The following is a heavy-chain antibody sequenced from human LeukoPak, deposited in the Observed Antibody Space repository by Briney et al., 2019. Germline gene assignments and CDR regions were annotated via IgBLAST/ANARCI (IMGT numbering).Heavy chain of an antibody. CDR3: AKDRRYYYDSSGYYSFDY. D-gene: IGHD3-22*01. Sequence: GGSLRLSCAASGFTVSSNYMSWVRQAPGKGLEWVSVIYSGGSTYYADSVKGRFTISRDNSKNTLYLQMNSLRAEDTAVYYCAKDRRYYYDSSGYYSFDYWGQGTLVTVSS. J-gene: IGHJ4*02. CDR1: GFTVSSNY. CDR2: IYSGGST. V-gene: IGHV3-66*01.